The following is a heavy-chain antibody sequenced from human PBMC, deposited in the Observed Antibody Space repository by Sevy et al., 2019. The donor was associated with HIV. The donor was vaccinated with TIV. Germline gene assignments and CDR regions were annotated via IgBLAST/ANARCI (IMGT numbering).Heavy chain of an antibody. V-gene: IGHV3-11*01. CDR2: ISGSDGTI. D-gene: IGHD4-17*01. CDR1: GFTFSDYY. Sequence: GGSLRLSCSASGFTFSDYYMRWLRQAPGKGLEWLSYISGSDGTIYYADSVKGRFTISRDNAKNSLYLQMNSLRAEDTAIYYCARDHVKDGDLGDYYYFAMDLWGQGTTVTVSS. CDR3: ARDHVKDGDLGDYYYFAMDL. J-gene: IGHJ6*02.